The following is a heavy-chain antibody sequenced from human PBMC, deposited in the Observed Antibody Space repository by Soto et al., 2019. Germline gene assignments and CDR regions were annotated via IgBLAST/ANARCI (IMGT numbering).Heavy chain of an antibody. D-gene: IGHD2-15*01. CDR2: ISWNSGSM. J-gene: IGHJ6*03. V-gene: IGHV3-9*01. CDR1: GFTFDDYG. CDR3: PKASITEIEDYMDV. Sequence: VQLVESGGALVQPGRSLRLSCAVSGFTFDDYGMHWVRQAPGKGLEWVSGISWNSGSMGYADSVKGRFTISRDNSKNSLYLQMNSLRPEDTALYHCPKASITEIEDYMDVWGKGTTVTVSS.